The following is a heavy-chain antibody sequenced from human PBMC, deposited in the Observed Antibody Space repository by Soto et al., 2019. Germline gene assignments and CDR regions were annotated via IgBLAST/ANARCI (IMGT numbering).Heavy chain of an antibody. J-gene: IGHJ6*02. V-gene: IGHV3-23*01. CDR3: ANTFLDVLLCMDV. Sequence: GALRLSCAASGFTFSSYAMSWVRQAPGKGLEWVSAISGSGGSTYYADSVKGRFTISRDNSKNTLYLQMNSLRAEDTAVYYCANTFLDVLLCMDVWGQGTTVTVSS. CDR1: GFTFSSYA. CDR2: ISGSGGST. D-gene: IGHD3-10*01.